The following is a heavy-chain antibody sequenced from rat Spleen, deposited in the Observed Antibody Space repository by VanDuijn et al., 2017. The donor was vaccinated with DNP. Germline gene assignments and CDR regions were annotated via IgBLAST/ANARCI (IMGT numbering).Heavy chain of an antibody. CDR1: GFIFSDYD. J-gene: IGHJ2*01. Sequence: EVQLVESGGGFVQPGRSLKLSCAASGFIFSDYDMAWVRQAPTKGLEWVASISTSGGSTYYPDSVKGRFTISRDNATNTLYLQMNSLRSEDTASYYCVRDSRDYGSYADYFDYWGQGVMVTVSS. CDR3: VRDSRDYGSYADYFDY. CDR2: ISTSGGST. D-gene: IGHD1-8*01. V-gene: IGHV5S13*01.